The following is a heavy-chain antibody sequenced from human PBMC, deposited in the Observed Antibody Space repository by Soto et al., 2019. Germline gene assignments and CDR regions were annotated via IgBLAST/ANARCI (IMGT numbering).Heavy chain of an antibody. CDR2: IIPIFGTA. CDR3: ARDASDSSRWYSNYYGMDV. J-gene: IGHJ6*02. CDR1: GGTFSSYA. D-gene: IGHD6-13*01. Sequence: QVQLVQSGAEVKKPGSSVKVSCKASGGTFSSYAISWVRQAPGQGLEWMGGIIPIFGTANYAQKFQGRVTITADESTSTAYMELSSLRSEDTAVYYCARDASDSSRWYSNYYGMDVWGQGTTVTVSS. V-gene: IGHV1-69*12.